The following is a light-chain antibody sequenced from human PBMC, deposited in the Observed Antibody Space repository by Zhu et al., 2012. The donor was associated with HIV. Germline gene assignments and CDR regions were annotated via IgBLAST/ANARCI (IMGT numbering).Light chain of an antibody. CDR1: DFVNSK. CDR2: GAS. Sequence: EVVMTQSPTTLSVSPGERATLSCRAGDFVNSKLAWYQHKRGQAPRLLLYGASTRATGIPARFTGSGSGTEFTLTITSMQSEDFATYYCQQYNTWPYTFGLGDQRLEIK. CDR3: QQYNTWPYT. V-gene: IGKV3-15*01. J-gene: IGKJ2*01.